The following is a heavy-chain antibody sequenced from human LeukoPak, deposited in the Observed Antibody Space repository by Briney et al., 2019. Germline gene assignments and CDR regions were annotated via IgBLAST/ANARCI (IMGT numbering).Heavy chain of an antibody. V-gene: IGHV3-48*02. J-gene: IGHJ6*02. Sequence: PGGSRRLSCAASGFRFSDHSMDWVRQVPGKGLEWVSYISSSGDIIHYADSVKGRFTISRDNAKDSLYLQMNSLRDGDTAVYYCARSAYGDYVSYYGTDVWGQGTTVTVSS. D-gene: IGHD4-17*01. CDR2: ISSSGDII. CDR3: ARSAYGDYVSYYGTDV. CDR1: GFRFSDHS.